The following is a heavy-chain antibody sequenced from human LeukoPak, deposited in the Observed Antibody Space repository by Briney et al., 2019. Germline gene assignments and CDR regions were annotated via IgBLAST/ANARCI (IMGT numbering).Heavy chain of an antibody. CDR1: GYSISSGYY. CDR3: ATGTGHYYYYYMDV. J-gene: IGHJ6*03. D-gene: IGHD1-1*01. V-gene: IGHV4-38-2*02. CDR2: IYHSGST. Sequence: SETLSLTCTVSGYSISSGYYWGWIRQPPGKGLEWIGSIYHSGSTHYNPSLKSRVTVSVDTSKNQFSLKLSSVTAADTAVYYCATGTGHYYYYYMDVWGKGTTVTVSS.